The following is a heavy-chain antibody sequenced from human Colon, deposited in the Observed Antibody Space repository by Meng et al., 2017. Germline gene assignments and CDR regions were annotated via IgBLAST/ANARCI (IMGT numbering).Heavy chain of an antibody. J-gene: IGHJ5*02. CDR3: ARDRSTMVHNWFDP. Sequence: ASVKVSCKASGYTFTGYYMHWVRQAPGQGLEWMGWINPNSGGINYAQKFQGRVTMTRDTSISTAYMELSRLRSDDTAVYYCARDRSTMVHNWFDPWGQGTLVTVSS. CDR1: GYTFTGYY. V-gene: IGHV1-2*02. CDR2: INPNSGGI. D-gene: IGHD3-10*01.